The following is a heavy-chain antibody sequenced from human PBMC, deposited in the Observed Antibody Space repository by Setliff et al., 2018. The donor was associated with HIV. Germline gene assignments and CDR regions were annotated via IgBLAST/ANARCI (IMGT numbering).Heavy chain of an antibody. CDR3: ARGSTTTNYYYNYMDV. D-gene: IGHD5-12*01. Sequence: ASVKVSCKASGYTFTSYDINWVRQATGQGLEWMGWMNPNSGNTGYAQKFQGRVTMTRNTSISTAYMELSSLRSEDTAVYYCARGSTTTNYYYNYMDVWGKGTTVTVSS. J-gene: IGHJ6*03. CDR2: MNPNSGNT. CDR1: GYTFTSYD. V-gene: IGHV1-8*02.